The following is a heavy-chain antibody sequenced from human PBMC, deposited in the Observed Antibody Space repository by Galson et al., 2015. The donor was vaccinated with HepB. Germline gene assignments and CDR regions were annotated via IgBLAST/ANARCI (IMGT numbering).Heavy chain of an antibody. CDR3: AKDQVEAVAGVFDY. D-gene: IGHD6-19*01. CDR2: ISYDGSNK. V-gene: IGHV3-30*04. J-gene: IGHJ4*02. Sequence: SLRLSCAASGFTFSSYAMHWVRQAPGKGLEWVAVISYDGSNKYYADSVKGRFTISRDNSKNTLYLQMNSLRAEDTAVYYCAKDQVEAVAGVFDYWGQGTLVTVSS. CDR1: GFTFSSYA.